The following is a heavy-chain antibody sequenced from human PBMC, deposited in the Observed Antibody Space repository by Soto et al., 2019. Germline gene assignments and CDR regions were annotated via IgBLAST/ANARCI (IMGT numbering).Heavy chain of an antibody. J-gene: IGHJ4*02. V-gene: IGHV3-7*01. CDR1: GFTFNSYW. CDR3: ARDPPDYNTSAARGDY. D-gene: IGHD4-4*01. Sequence: EVQLVESGGGLVQPGGSLRLSCVASGFTFNSYWMSWVRQAPGKGLEWVASIKQDGSEKYYVDSVKGRFTISRDNAKNSLYLQMNSLRDEDTAVYYCARDPPDYNTSAARGDYWGQGTLVTVSS. CDR2: IKQDGSEK.